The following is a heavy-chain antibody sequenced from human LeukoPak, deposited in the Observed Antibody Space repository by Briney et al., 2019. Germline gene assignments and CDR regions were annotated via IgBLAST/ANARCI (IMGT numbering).Heavy chain of an antibody. D-gene: IGHD5/OR15-5a*01. J-gene: IGHJ6*02. CDR2: ISYDGSNK. CDR3: AKDIYDRLSLYGMDV. V-gene: IGHV3-30*18. CDR1: GFTFSSYG. Sequence: EGSLRLSCAASGFTFSSYGMHWVRQAPGKGLEWVAVISYDGSNKYYADSVKGRFTISRDNSKNTLYLQMNSLRAEDTAVYYCAKDIYDRLSLYGMDVWGQGTTVTVSS.